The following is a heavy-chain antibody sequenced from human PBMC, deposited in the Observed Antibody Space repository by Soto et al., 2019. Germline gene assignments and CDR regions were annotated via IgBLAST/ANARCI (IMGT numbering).Heavy chain of an antibody. Sequence: QLQLQESGPGLVKPSETLSLTCTVSGGSISSSSYYWGWIRQPPGKGLEWIGSIYYSGSTYYNPSRKSRVTISVDTSKNQSSLKLSSVTAADTAVYYCASAIENMYFDYWGQGTLVTVSS. J-gene: IGHJ4*02. CDR1: GGSISSSSYY. CDR2: IYYSGST. CDR3: ASAIENMYFDY. V-gene: IGHV4-39*01.